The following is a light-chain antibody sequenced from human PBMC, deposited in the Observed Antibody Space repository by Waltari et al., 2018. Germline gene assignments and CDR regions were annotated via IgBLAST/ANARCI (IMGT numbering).Light chain of an antibody. CDR2: RAS. Sequence: DIQMTQSPSSVSASLGESVSITCPASQAISSYLAWYQQKPGKAPNLLIYRASSLQSGVPSRFSGSGSGTDFTLTISSLQAEDFATYYCQQANSFPLTFGGGTKVEIK. J-gene: IGKJ4*01. CDR3: QQANSFPLT. CDR1: QAISSY. V-gene: IGKV1-12*01.